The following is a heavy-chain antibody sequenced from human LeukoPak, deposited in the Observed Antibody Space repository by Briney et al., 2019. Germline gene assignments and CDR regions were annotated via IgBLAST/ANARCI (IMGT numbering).Heavy chain of an antibody. CDR1: GGAFSSYA. CDR3: ARDIFSGDCGGDCYSVFDP. J-gene: IGHJ5*02. Sequence: ASVKISCTASGGAFSSYAISWVRQAPGQGLEWMGRIIPIFGIANYAQKSQGRVTITAYKSTSTAYMELSSLRSEDTAVYYCARDIFSGDCGGDCYSVFDPWGQGTLVTVSS. CDR2: IIPIFGIA. V-gene: IGHV1-69*04. D-gene: IGHD2-21*02.